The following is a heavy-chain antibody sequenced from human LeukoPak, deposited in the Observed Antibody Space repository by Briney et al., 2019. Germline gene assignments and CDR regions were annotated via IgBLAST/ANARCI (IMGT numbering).Heavy chain of an antibody. Sequence: SETLSLTCAVCGGSFSGYYWIWLRQPPGKGLEWLGEINHSGGTNYNPSLESRVTISVESSKNEFSLMLSSRTAADTAVYYCARMGRIVVVQAANSRNYYCMDVWGKGTMVTVSS. CDR1: GGSFSGYY. CDR3: ARMGRIVVVQAANSRNYYCMDV. V-gene: IGHV4-34*01. J-gene: IGHJ6*04. CDR2: INHSGGT. D-gene: IGHD2-2*01.